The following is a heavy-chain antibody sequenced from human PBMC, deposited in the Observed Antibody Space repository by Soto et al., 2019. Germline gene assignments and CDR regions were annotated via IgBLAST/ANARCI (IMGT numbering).Heavy chain of an antibody. CDR1: GFTFSNHA. D-gene: IGHD6-19*01. Sequence: QVQLVESGGGVVQPGRSLRLSCAASGFTFSNHAIHWVRQAPGRGLEWMAVILYDGSEKYYADSVKGRFTISRDNSKNTVSLEVNSLTTEDTAVYYCARGRRWKAVAESLAYWGQGTLVTVSS. CDR2: ILYDGSEK. CDR3: ARGRRWKAVAESLAY. V-gene: IGHV3-30-3*01. J-gene: IGHJ4*02.